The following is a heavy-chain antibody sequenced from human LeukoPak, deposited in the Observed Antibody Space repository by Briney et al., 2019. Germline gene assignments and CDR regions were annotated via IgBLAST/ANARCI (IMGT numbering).Heavy chain of an antibody. CDR2: IKEDGSEK. V-gene: IGHV3-7*01. Sequence: GGSLRLSCAASGFTFSPYAMHWLRQAPGKGLEWVATIKEDGSEKYYMDSVKGRFTISRDNSKNTLYLQMNSLRAEDTAVYYCARDGYSHYFDYWGQGTLVTVSS. CDR3: ARDGYSHYFDY. CDR1: GFTFSPYA. J-gene: IGHJ4*02. D-gene: IGHD5-24*01.